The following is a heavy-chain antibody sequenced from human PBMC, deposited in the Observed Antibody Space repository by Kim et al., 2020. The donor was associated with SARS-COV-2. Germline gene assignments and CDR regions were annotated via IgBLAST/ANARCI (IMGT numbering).Heavy chain of an antibody. D-gene: IGHD3-22*01. CDR1: PSNAA. V-gene: IGHV3-23*01. CDR2: IFGSGSGT. J-gene: IGHJ2*01. CDR3: AKHLHVSSVTFYWYFDL. Sequence: GGSLRLSCAATPSNAAMSWVRQAPGKGLEWVSGIFGSGSGTYYADSVKGRFTISRDNSKNMVYLQMNNLRVDDTAVYYCAKHLHVSSVTFYWYFDLWVRGTLVTVSS.